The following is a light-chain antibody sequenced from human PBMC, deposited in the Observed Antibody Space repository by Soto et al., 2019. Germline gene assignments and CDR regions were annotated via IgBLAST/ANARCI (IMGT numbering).Light chain of an antibody. V-gene: IGKV3-20*01. J-gene: IGKJ5*01. CDR3: QQYGSSPPIT. CDR1: QSVSGH. Sequence: EIVLTQSPGILSLSPGERATLSCGASQSVSGHLAWYQQKPGQAPRLLIYSVSSRATGIPDRFSGSGSGTDFTLTISRLEPEDFAVYYCQQYGSSPPITFGQGTRLEIK. CDR2: SVS.